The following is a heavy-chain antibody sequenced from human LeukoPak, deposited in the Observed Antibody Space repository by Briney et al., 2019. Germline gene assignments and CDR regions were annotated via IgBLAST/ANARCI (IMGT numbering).Heavy chain of an antibody. D-gene: IGHD3-9*01. V-gene: IGHV4-59*01. Sequence: SETLSLTCTVSGGSISSYYWSWIRQPPGKGLEWIGYIYYSGSTNYNPSLKSRVTISVDTSKNQFSLKLSSVTAADTAVYYYARERNYDILTGYYSHWFDPWGQGTLVTVSS. CDR1: GGSISSYY. J-gene: IGHJ5*02. CDR2: IYYSGST. CDR3: ARERNYDILTGYYSHWFDP.